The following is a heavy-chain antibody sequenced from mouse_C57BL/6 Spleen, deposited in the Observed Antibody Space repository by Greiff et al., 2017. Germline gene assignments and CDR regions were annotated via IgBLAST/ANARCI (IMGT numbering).Heavy chain of an antibody. CDR1: GYTFTSYW. Sequence: QVQLQQSGAELVRPGSSVKLSCKASGYTFTSYWMDWVKQRPGQGLEWIGNIYPSDSETHYNQKFKDKATLTVDKSSSTAYMQLSSLTSEDSAVYYCARTNWGLYAMDYWGQGTSVTVSS. CDR2: IYPSDSET. V-gene: IGHV1-61*01. D-gene: IGHD4-1*01. CDR3: ARTNWGLYAMDY. J-gene: IGHJ4*01.